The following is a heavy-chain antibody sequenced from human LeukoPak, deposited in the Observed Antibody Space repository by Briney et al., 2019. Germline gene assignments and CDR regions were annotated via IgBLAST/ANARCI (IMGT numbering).Heavy chain of an antibody. Sequence: GGSLRLSCAASGFTFSTYWMHWVRQAPGKGLVWVSRIKSDGSTNYADSVKGRFTISRDNANNTLSLQMNSLRPEDTGVYYCARAPSEIGGYYPEYFRHWGQGTLVTVSS. V-gene: IGHV3-74*01. CDR2: IKSDGST. D-gene: IGHD3-22*01. J-gene: IGHJ1*01. CDR1: GFTFSTYW. CDR3: ARAPSEIGGYYPEYFRH.